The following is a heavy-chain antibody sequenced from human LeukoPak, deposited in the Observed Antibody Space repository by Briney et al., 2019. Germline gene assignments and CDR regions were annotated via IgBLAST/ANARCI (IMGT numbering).Heavy chain of an antibody. CDR1: GYIFTSYW. CDR3: ARGLSHIHTVTAGNTDPFGI. D-gene: IGHD4-17*01. CDR2: INPSGGTT. J-gene: IGHJ3*02. Sequence: GASVKVSCKASGYIFTSYWMHWVRQAPGQGLEWMGIINPSGGTTNYAHKFQGRVTMTRDMSTSTVYMELSSLRSEETAVYFCARGLSHIHTVTAGNTDPFGIWGQGTMVTVSS. V-gene: IGHV1-46*01.